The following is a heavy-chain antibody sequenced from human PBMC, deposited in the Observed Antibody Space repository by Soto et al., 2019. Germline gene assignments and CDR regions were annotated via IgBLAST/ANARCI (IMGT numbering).Heavy chain of an antibody. J-gene: IGHJ5*02. V-gene: IGHV1-69*01. D-gene: IGHD5-12*01. CDR3: ARGGGYGGSLESGWNWFDP. CDR1: GGTFSSED. Sequence: QVQLVQSGAEVKKPGSSVKVSCKASGGTFSSEDISWVRQAPGQGLEWMGGIIPIFGTAKDAQKFQGRGTITADESTRTVYMELSSLRSAETAVYYCARGGGYGGSLESGWNWFDPWGQGTLVTVSS. CDR2: IIPIFGTA.